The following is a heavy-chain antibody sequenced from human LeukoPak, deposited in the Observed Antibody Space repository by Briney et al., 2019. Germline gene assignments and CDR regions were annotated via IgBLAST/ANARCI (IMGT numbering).Heavy chain of an antibody. CDR1: GASMSSGTYY. J-gene: IGHJ6*02. V-gene: IGHV4-31*03. CDR2: IYYSGTT. D-gene: IGHD2-2*01. CDR3: ARGSPGPTRSSTSRGYYYGMDV. Sequence: SETLSLTCTVSGASMSSGTYYWGWIRQHPGKGLEWIGYIYYSGTTYYNPSLKSRVTISLDTSKNQFSLKLTSVTAADTAVYYCARGSPGPTRSSTSRGYYYGMDVWGQGTTVTVSS.